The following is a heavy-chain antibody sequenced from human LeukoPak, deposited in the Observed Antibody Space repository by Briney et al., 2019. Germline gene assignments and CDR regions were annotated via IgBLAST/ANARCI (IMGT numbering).Heavy chain of an antibody. J-gene: IGHJ3*02. CDR3: ARESSTRGRPFDI. V-gene: IGHV4-31*03. CDR1: GGSISSSSYY. D-gene: IGHD5/OR15-5a*01. Sequence: SETLSLTCTVSGGSISSSSYYWGWIRQHPGEGLEWIGYIYFSGSTYYNPSLKSRVTISVDTSKNQFSLKLSSVTAADTAVYYCARESSTRGRPFDIWGQGTMVTVSS. CDR2: IYFSGST.